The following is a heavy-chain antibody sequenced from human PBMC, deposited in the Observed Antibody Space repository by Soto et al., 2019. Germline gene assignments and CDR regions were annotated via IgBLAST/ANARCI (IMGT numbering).Heavy chain of an antibody. CDR2: ISGYNGNT. Sequence: ASVKVSCKASGYIFSNYGITWVRQAPGQGLEWMGWISGYNGNTNYVQKLQGRVTMTTDTSSSTAYMELRSLRSDDTAVYYCARDEVPAANWLDPWGQGTLVTVSS. J-gene: IGHJ5*02. CDR3: ARDEVPAANWLDP. D-gene: IGHD2-2*01. V-gene: IGHV1-18*01. CDR1: GYIFSNYG.